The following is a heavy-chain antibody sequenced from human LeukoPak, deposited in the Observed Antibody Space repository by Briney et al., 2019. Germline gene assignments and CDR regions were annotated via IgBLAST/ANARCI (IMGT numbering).Heavy chain of an antibody. J-gene: IGHJ6*02. CDR3: ARPNYYYGMDV. CDR1: GFTFSNAW. V-gene: IGHV3-66*04. CDR2: IYSGGST. Sequence: GGSLRLSCAASGFTFSNAWMSWVRQAPGKGLEWVSVIYSGGSTYYADSVKGRFTISRDNSKNTLYLQMNSLRAEDTAVYYCARPNYYYGMDVWGQGTTVTVSS.